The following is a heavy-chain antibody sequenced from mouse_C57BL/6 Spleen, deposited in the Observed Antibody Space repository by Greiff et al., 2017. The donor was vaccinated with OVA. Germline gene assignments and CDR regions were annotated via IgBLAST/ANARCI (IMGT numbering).Heavy chain of an antibody. V-gene: IGHV1-74*01. Sequence: QVQLQQPGAELVKPGASVKVSCKASGYTFTSYWMHWVKQRPGQGLEWIGRIHPSDSDTNYNQKFKGKATLTVDKSSSTAYMQRSSLTSEDSAVYYCANYYGSSPWFAYWGQGTLVTVSA. CDR2: IHPSDSDT. D-gene: IGHD1-1*01. J-gene: IGHJ3*01. CDR3: ANYYGSSPWFAY. CDR1: GYTFTSYW.